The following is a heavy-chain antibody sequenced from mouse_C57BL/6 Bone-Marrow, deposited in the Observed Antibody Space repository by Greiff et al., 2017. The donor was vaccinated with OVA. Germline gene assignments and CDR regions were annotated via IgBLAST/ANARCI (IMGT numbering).Heavy chain of an antibody. J-gene: IGHJ3*01. CDR1: GYAFSSSW. CDR2: IYPGDGDT. V-gene: IGHV1-82*01. D-gene: IGHD3-2*01. CDR3: ARSRDSPFAY. Sequence: VMLVESGPELVKPGASVKISCKASGYAFSSSWMNWVKQRPGKGLEWIGRIYPGDGDTNYNGKFKGKATLTADKSSSTAYMQLSSLTSEDSAVYFCARSRDSPFAYWGQGTLVTVSA.